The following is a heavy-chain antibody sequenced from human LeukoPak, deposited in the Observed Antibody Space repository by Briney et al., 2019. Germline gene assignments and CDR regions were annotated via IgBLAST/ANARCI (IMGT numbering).Heavy chain of an antibody. CDR2: IYDTGAT. CDR3: ARLPLIATTRGGFDP. J-gene: IGHJ5*02. Sequence: SETLSLTCPVSGGSISGYYWSWIRQPPGKRREWIGYIYDTGATNYNPSLKSRFTISIDTSKNQFSPNLSSVTAADTAVYYCARLPLIATTRGGFDPWGQGTLVTVSS. CDR1: GGSISGYY. V-gene: IGHV4-59*08. D-gene: IGHD1/OR15-1a*01.